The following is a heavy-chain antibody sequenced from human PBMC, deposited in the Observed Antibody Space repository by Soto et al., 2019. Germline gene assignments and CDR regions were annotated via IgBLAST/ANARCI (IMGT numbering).Heavy chain of an antibody. J-gene: IGHJ4*02. V-gene: IGHV1-69*05. Sequence: QVQLVQSGAEVKKPGSSVKVSCKASGGTFSSYAISWVRQAPGQGLEWMGGIIPIFGTANYAQKFQGRVTITXXEXTXXAYMELSSLRSEDTAVYYCARDSPDYYGSGSYYKYWGQGTLVTVSS. D-gene: IGHD3-10*01. CDR3: ARDSPDYYGSGSYYKY. CDR2: IIPIFGTA. CDR1: GGTFSSYA.